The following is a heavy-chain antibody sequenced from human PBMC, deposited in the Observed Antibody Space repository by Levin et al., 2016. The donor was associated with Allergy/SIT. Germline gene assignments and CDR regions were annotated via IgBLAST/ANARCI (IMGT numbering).Heavy chain of an antibody. CDR1: GFSLSNARMG. J-gene: IGHJ6*02. CDR2: IFSNDEK. Sequence: SGPTLVKPTETLTLTCTVSGFSLSNARMGVSWIRQPPGKALEWLAHIFSNDEKSYSTSLKSRLTISKDTSKSQVVLTMTNMDPVDTATYYCARSPWVVTTYYYGMDVWAKGPRSPSP. V-gene: IGHV2-26*01. D-gene: IGHD3-22*01. CDR3: ARSPWVVTTYYYGMDV.